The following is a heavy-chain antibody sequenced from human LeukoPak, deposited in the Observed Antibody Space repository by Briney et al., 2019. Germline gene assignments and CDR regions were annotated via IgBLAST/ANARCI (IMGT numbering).Heavy chain of an antibody. CDR2: INHSGST. D-gene: IGHD2-15*01. CDR1: GGSFSGYY. CDR3: ARSMVVEFDP. V-gene: IGHV4-34*01. J-gene: IGHJ5*02. Sequence: PSETLSLTCAVYGGSFSGYYWSWIRQPPGKGLEWIGEINHSGSTNYNPPLKSRVTISVDTSKNQFSLKLSSVTAADTAVYYCARSMVVEFDPWGQGTLVTVSS.